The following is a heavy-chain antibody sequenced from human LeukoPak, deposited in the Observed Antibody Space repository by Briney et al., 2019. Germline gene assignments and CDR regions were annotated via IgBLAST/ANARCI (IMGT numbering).Heavy chain of an antibody. CDR1: GFTFSSYG. Sequence: GGSLRLSCAASGFTFSSYGMHWVRQAPGKGLEWVAVIWYDGSNKYYADSVKGRFTISRDNSKNTLYLQMSSLRAEDTAVYYCARDREVGGNEAFDIWGQGTMVTVSS. D-gene: IGHD1-1*01. CDR2: IWYDGSNK. V-gene: IGHV3-33*01. CDR3: ARDREVGGNEAFDI. J-gene: IGHJ3*02.